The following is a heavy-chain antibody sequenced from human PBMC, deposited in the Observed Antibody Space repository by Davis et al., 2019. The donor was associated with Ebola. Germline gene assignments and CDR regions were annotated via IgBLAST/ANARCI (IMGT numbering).Heavy chain of an antibody. CDR3: ARVGVVAAPYYYYGMDV. CDR1: GGSFSGYY. Sequence: SETLSLTCAVYGGSFSGYYWSWIRQPPGKGLEWIGEINHNGSTNYNPSLKSRVTISVDTSKNQFSLKLSSVTAADTAVYYCARVGVVAAPYYYYGMDVWGQGTTVTVSS. D-gene: IGHD2-15*01. CDR2: INHNGST. J-gene: IGHJ6*02. V-gene: IGHV4-34*01.